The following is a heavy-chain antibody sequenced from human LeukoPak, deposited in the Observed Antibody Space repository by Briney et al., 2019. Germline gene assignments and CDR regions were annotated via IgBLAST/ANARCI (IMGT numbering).Heavy chain of an antibody. Sequence: GGSLGLSCAASGFTFSSYAMSWVRQAPGKGLEWVSAISGSGGSTYYADSVKGRFTISRDNSKNTLYLQMNSLRAEDTAVYYCALPGGGYYGSGSRPIDYWGQGTLVTVSS. V-gene: IGHV3-23*01. CDR1: GFTFSSYA. D-gene: IGHD3-10*01. CDR3: ALPGGGYYGSGSRPIDY. CDR2: ISGSGGST. J-gene: IGHJ4*02.